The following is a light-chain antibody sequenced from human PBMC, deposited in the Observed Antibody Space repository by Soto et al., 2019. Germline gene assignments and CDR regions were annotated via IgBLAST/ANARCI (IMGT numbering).Light chain of an antibody. Sequence: EIVLTQSPGTLSLSPGERATLSCRASQSVSSDYLAWYQQKPGQAPGLLIHGASSRATGIPDRFSASGSGTDFTLTITRLEPEDFAVYYGQQYGSYPWTLGQGTKVEIK. CDR3: QQYGSYPWT. CDR2: GAS. J-gene: IGKJ1*01. CDR1: QSVSSDY. V-gene: IGKV3-20*01.